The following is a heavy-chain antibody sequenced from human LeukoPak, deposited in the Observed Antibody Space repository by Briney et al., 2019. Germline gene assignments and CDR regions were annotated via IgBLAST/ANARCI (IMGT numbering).Heavy chain of an antibody. Sequence: SETLSLTCTVSGVSTSSGDYYWSSIRQSPGKGLEWIGYIDWRGSTYSGSTYYNPSLKSRVVISVDTSKNQFSLRLSSVTAADTAVYYCAATYGSVNYFYYYYGMAVWGQGTTVTVFS. V-gene: IGHV4-30-4*01. D-gene: IGHD3-10*01. CDR3: AATYGSVNYFYYYYGMAV. CDR2: IDWRGSTYSGST. CDR1: GVSTSSGDYY. J-gene: IGHJ6*02.